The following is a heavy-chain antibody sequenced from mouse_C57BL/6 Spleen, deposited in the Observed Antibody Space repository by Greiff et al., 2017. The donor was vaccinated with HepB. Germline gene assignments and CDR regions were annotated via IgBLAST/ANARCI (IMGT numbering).Heavy chain of an antibody. CDR2: ISYDGSN. CDR1: GYSITSGYY. V-gene: IGHV3-6*01. D-gene: IGHD1-1*01. CDR3: ARVYYYGSSYDAWFAY. Sequence: EVKLVESGPGLVKPSQSLSLTCSVTGYSITSGYYWNWIRQFPGNKLEWMGYISYDGSNNYNPSLKNRISITRDTSKNQFFLKLNSVTTEDTATYYCARVYYYGSSYDAWFAYWGQGTLVTVSA. J-gene: IGHJ3*01.